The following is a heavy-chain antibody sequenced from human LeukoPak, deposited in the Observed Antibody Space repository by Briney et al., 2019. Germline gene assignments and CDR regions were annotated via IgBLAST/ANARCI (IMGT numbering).Heavy chain of an antibody. V-gene: IGHV1-2*02. D-gene: IGHD2-2*01. CDR1: GYTFTGYY. J-gene: IGHJ3*02. CDR3: ARGYCSSTSCNDAFDI. CDR2: INPNSGGT. Sequence: GASVKVSCKASGYTFTGYYLRWVRQAPGQGLEWMGWINPNSGGTNYAQKFQGSVTMTRDTSISTAYMELSRLRSDDTAVYYCARGYCSSTSCNDAFDIWGQGTMVTVSS.